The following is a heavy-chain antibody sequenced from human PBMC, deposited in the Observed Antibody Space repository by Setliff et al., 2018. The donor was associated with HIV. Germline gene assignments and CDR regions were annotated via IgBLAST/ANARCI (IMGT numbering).Heavy chain of an antibody. V-gene: IGHV3-74*01. CDR1: GFTLSSYW. J-gene: IGHJ3*02. D-gene: IGHD3-22*01. Sequence: GESLKISCAASGFTLSSYWMHWVRQTPGKGLMWVSRINSDGGSTTYADSVKGRFTMSRDNAKNTLYLQMNSLRAEDTAVYYCARVYYDSPWAFGIWGQGTMVTVSS. CDR2: INSDGGST. CDR3: ARVYYDSPWAFGI.